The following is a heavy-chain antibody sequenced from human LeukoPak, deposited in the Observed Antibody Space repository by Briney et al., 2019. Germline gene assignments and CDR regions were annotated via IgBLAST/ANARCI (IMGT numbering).Heavy chain of an antibody. D-gene: IGHD3-3*01. CDR2: INHSGST. Sequence: SETLSLTCAVYGGSFSGYYWSWIRQPPGKGLEWIGEINHSGSTNYNPSLKSRVTISVDTSKNQFSLKLSSVTAAGTAVYYCARGRGYDFWSGFFGYWGQGTLVTVSS. CDR1: GGSFSGYY. V-gene: IGHV4-34*01. CDR3: ARGRGYDFWSGFFGY. J-gene: IGHJ4*02.